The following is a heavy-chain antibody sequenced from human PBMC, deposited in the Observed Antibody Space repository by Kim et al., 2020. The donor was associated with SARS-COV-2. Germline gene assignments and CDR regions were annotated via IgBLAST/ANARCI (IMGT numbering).Heavy chain of an antibody. D-gene: IGHD5-12*01. Sequence: SSQKFPVRVTITRDTSASTAYMELSSLRSEDTAVYYCAKTGPDSGSPFDYWGQGTLVTVSS. J-gene: IGHJ4*02. V-gene: IGHV1-3*01. CDR3: AKTGPDSGSPFDY.